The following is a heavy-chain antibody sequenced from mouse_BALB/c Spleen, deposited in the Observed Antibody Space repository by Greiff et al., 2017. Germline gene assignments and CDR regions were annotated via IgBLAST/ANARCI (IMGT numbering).Heavy chain of an antibody. CDR1: GYSFTSYW. V-gene: IGHV1-7*01. Sequence: HVQLQQSGAELANPGASVKMSCKASGYSFTSYWMHWVKQRPGQGLEWIGYINPSTGYTEYTQKYKDKATLTADKSSSTAYMQLSSLTSEDTEVYAWDSSGGSGDGSYFAYWGQGTTVTVSA. CDR2: INPSTGYT. J-gene: IGHJ2*01. CDR3: DSSGGSGDGSYFAY. D-gene: IGHD3-2*01.